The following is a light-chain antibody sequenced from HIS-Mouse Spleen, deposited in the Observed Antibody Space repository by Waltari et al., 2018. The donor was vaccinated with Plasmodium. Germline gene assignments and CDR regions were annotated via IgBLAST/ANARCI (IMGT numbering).Light chain of an antibody. J-gene: IGKJ4*01. CDR1: QDISNY. CDR2: DAS. CDR3: QQYDNLPLT. V-gene: IGKV1-33*01. Sequence: TKLTQSPPSLSAPVEARATSPCQASQDISNYLNWYQQKPGKAPKLLIYDASNLETGVPSRFSGSGSGTDFTFTISSLQPEDIATYYCQQYDNLPLTFGGGTKVEIK.